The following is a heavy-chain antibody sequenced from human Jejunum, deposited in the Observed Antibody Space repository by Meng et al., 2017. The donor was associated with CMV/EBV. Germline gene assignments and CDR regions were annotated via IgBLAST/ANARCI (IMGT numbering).Heavy chain of an antibody. V-gene: IGHV4-34*01. CDR3: ARRVGSGKYYFDY. Sequence: CAVSGGSLTGYYCSWIRQPPGKGLEWIEEINYSESTNYSPSLKSRVTISVDMSKNQCSLKLRSATAADTGVYYCARRVGSGKYYFDYWSQGTLVTVSS. CDR1: GGSLTGYY. J-gene: IGHJ4*02. D-gene: IGHD3-10*01. CDR2: INYSEST.